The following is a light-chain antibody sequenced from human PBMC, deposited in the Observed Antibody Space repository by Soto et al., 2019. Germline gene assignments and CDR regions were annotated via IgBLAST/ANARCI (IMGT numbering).Light chain of an antibody. J-gene: IGKJ5*01. V-gene: IGKV3-20*01. Sequence: GLSQSPGTLSLSKGERATLSCRASQSVSNFYLAWYQQKPGQAPRLLIYDASNRATGIPARFSGSGSGTDFTLTISSLQSEDFAVYYCQHYHGWPIPFGQGTRLEN. CDR1: QSVSNFY. CDR3: QHYHGWPIP. CDR2: DAS.